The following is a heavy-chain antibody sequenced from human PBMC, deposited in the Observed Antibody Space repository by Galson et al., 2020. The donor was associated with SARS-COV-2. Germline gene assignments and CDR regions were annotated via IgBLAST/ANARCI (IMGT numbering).Heavy chain of an antibody. CDR3: ARDGNAGSYGIFLDL. CDR1: GFTFSKNW. J-gene: IGHJ5*02. CDR2: INQDGSEK. D-gene: IGHD3-9*01. V-gene: IGHV3-7*01. Sequence: GGSLRLSCAASGFTFSKNWMIWVRLAPGKGLEWVASINQDGSEKDYVDSVKGRFTISRDNAKDSLYLQMSSLRAEDTAVYYCARDGNAGSYGIFLDLWGQGALVTVSS.